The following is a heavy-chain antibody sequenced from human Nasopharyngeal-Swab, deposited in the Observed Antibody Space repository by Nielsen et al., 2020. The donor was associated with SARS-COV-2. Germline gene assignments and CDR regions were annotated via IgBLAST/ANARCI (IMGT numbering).Heavy chain of an antibody. CDR3: AKVVREYCGGECPDWYFEL. CDR2: ISGSGGST. Sequence: AGSLRLSCAASGFTFSSYAMSWVRQAPGKGVEWVSAISGSGGSTYYADSVKGRFTISRDNSKNTLYLQMNSLRAEDTAVYYCAKVVREYCGGECPDWYFELWGRGTLVTVSS. D-gene: IGHD2-21*01. V-gene: IGHV3-23*01. J-gene: IGHJ2*01. CDR1: GFTFSSYA.